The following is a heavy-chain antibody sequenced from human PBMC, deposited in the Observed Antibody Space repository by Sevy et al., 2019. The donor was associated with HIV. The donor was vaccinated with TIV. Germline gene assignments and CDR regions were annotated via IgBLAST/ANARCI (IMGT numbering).Heavy chain of an antibody. V-gene: IGHV3-23*01. Sequence: GGSLRLSCAASGFTFSSYAMSWVRQAPGKGLEWVSAISGSGGSTYYEDSVKGRFTISRNNSKNTRYLQMNSLRAEDTAVYYCAKDGYKPSVGDENYYYYYIDVWGKGTTVTVSS. CDR2: ISGSGGST. CDR1: GFTFSSYA. CDR3: AKDGYKPSVGDENYYYYYIDV. D-gene: IGHD1-20*01. J-gene: IGHJ6*03.